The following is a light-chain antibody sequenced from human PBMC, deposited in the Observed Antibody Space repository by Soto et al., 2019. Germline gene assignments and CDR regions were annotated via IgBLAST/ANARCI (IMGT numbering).Light chain of an antibody. Sequence: DIQMTQSPSSLSASVGDRVTITCRASQSISNSLNWYQQKPGKAPKLLIYAASSLQSGVPSRFSGSGSGTDFTLTISWLQSEDFATYYCQHYYNYPRTFGQGTKVDIK. CDR1: QSISNS. V-gene: IGKV1-39*01. CDR2: AAS. CDR3: QHYYNYPRT. J-gene: IGKJ1*01.